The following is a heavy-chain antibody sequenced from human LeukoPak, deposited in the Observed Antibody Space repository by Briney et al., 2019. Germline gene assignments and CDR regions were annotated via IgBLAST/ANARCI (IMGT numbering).Heavy chain of an antibody. CDR1: GGTFSSYA. CDR2: IIPIFGTA. J-gene: IGHJ5*02. D-gene: IGHD2-15*01. CDR3: ARDEAYCSGGSCYLNWFDP. V-gene: IGHV1-69*06. Sequence: GASVKVSCKASGGTFSSYAISWERQAPGQGLEWMGGIIPIFGTANYAQKFQGRVTITADKSTSTAYMELSSLRSEDTAVYYCARDEAYCSGGSCYLNWFDPWGQGTLVTVSS.